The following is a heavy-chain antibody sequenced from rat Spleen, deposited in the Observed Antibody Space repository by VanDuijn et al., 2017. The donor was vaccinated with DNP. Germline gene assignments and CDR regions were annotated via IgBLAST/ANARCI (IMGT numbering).Heavy chain of an antibody. Sequence: QVQLKETGPGLVQPTQTLSITCTVSGFSLTTYYIQWVRQTPGKGLEWMGIIRDGGTTEYYSELQARLSISRDTSKNQVCLKMNSLKTEDTGSYYCARKLPGYNPFDYWGQGVMVTVSS. CDR2: IRDGGTT. D-gene: IGHD1-4*01. V-gene: IGHV2-65*01. CDR1: GFSLTTYY. CDR3: ARKLPGYNPFDY. J-gene: IGHJ2*01.